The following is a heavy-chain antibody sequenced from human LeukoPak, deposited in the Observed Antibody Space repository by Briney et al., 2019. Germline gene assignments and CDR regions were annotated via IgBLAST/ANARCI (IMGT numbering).Heavy chain of an antibody. V-gene: IGHV3-21*01. CDR2: ISSRSSYI. CDR3: AREVSVGSSSWYDY. J-gene: IGHJ4*02. Sequence: GGSLRLSCAASGFTFSSYSMNWVREAPGKGLEWVSSISSRSSYIYYADSVKGRFTISRDNAKNSLYLQMNSLRADDTAVYYCAREVSVGSSSWYDYWGQGTLVTVSS. D-gene: IGHD6-13*01. CDR1: GFTFSSYS.